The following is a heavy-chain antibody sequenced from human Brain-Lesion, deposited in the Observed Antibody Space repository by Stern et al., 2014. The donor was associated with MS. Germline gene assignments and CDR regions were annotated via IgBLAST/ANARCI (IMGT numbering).Heavy chain of an antibody. CDR1: GGSISSGNYY. D-gene: IGHD3-9*01. Sequence: QLQLQESGPGLVKPSQTLSLTCTVSGGSISSGNYYWSWIRQPAGEGLEWIGRIHSRGSTQYNPPLKSRVTISAAKVTTPVSLVLISVTAADTAVYYCARGNYDVLTDNGGHGFDIWGQGTMVTVSS. J-gene: IGHJ3*02. CDR2: IHSRGST. V-gene: IGHV4-61*02. CDR3: ARGNYDVLTDNGGHGFDI.